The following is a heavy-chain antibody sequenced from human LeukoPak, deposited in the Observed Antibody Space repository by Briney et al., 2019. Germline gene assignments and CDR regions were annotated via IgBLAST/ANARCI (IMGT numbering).Heavy chain of an antibody. J-gene: IGHJ6*02. V-gene: IGHV3-21*01. CDR2: ISGSNSYI. CDR3: ARDRHCANGVCHNSAGMDV. D-gene: IGHD2-8*01. Sequence: GGSLRLSCAASGFTFSSYTMHWIRQAPGKGLEWVSSISGSNSYIFYADSVKGRFTVSRDNAKDSLYLQMNSLRAEDTAVYYCARDRHCANGVCHNSAGMDVWGQGTTVTVSS. CDR1: GFTFSSYT.